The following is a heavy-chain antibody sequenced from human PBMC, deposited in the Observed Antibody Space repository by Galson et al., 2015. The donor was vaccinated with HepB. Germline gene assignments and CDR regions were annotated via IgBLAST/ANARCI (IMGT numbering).Heavy chain of an antibody. D-gene: IGHD3-22*01. CDR3: TTGDYYDTTDYYPFDF. CDR2: ITWDSVTI. CDR1: GFTFDEYA. Sequence: SLRLSCAVSGFTFDEYAMHWVRQAPGKGLEWVSGITWDSVTINYADSVKGRFTISRDNGKNSLYLQMNSLRTEDTAFYYCTTGDYYDTTDYYPFDFWGQGTLVTVSS. V-gene: IGHV3-9*01. J-gene: IGHJ4*02.